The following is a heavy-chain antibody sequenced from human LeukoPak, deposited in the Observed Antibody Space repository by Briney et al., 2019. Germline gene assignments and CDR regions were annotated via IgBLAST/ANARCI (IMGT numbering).Heavy chain of an antibody. CDR1: GVSVSSDPYY. J-gene: IGHJ4*02. CDR3: GVRGGPNFDY. CDR2: IYYTGIT. Sequence: SETLSLTCSVSGVSVSSDPYYWAWFRQSPGKGLEWIAYIYYTGITNYDSSLRSRVTLSVDTSKNQFSLKLKSVTSADTAVYFWGVRGGPNFDYGGKGALFIVPS. V-gene: IGHV4-61*01. D-gene: IGHD3-16*01.